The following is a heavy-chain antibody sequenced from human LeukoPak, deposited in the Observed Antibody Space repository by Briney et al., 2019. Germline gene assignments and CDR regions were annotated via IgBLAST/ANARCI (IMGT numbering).Heavy chain of an antibody. CDR3: ARHSTANVFDL. D-gene: IGHD4-17*01. Sequence: KPSETLSLTCTVSGGSISSYYWSWIRQPPGKGLEWIGYIYYSGSTNYNPSLKSRVTTSIDTSKNQFSLKLTSVTAADTAVYFCARHSTANVFDLWGQGTMVIVSS. CDR2: IYYSGST. J-gene: IGHJ3*01. CDR1: GGSISSYY. V-gene: IGHV4-59*08.